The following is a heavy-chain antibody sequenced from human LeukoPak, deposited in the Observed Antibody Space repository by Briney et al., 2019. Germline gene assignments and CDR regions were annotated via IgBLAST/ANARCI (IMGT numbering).Heavy chain of an antibody. D-gene: IGHD3-9*01. CDR2: NYPGGSDS. CDR1: GYSFTSYW. Sequence: GESLKISCKGSGYSFTSYWIGWGRQMPGKGLGWRGINYPGGSDSRHTPSFQGQVTMSIAKSTNTAHLQWSSLTASDTALYFCARKRRDILSGHAPLDNWGQGPLVTVSS. CDR3: ARKRRDILSGHAPLDN. V-gene: IGHV5-51*01. J-gene: IGHJ1*01.